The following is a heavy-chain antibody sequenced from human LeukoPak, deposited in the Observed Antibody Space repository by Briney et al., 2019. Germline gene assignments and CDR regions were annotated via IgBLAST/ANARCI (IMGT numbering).Heavy chain of an antibody. Sequence: GGSLRLSCAGSGFTFSRFGIMWVRLAPGKGLEWVSVFGASGGTYFADSVKGRFTMSRDNSKTTLYLQMNSLRVEDTAVYYCARTGPGSGWARYYFDYSGPGTLVTVSS. CDR2: FGASGGT. CDR3: ARTGPGSGWARYYFDY. CDR1: GFTFSRFG. J-gene: IGHJ4*02. V-gene: IGHV3-23*01. D-gene: IGHD6-19*01.